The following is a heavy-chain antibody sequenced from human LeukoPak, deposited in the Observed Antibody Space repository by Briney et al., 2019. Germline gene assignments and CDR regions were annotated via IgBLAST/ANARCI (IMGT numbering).Heavy chain of an antibody. Sequence: SETLSLTCAVSGDSISNSNWWTWIRQPPGKGLEWIGEVYPSGSTNYSPSLKSRVTISVDKSKNQFSLTLSSVAAADTAVYFCGTTEHDSGDYWGQGTLVTVSS. V-gene: IGHV4-4*02. D-gene: IGHD6-25*01. CDR2: VYPSGST. J-gene: IGHJ4*02. CDR3: GTTEHDSGDY. CDR1: GDSISNSNW.